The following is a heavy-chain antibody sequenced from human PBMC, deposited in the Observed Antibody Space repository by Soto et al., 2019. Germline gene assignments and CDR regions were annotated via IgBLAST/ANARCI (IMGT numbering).Heavy chain of an antibody. CDR2: ISSSSSYI. CDR1: GFTFSSYS. D-gene: IGHD2-21*02. V-gene: IGHV3-21*01. CDR3: AREAYCGGDCYSDY. Sequence: LRLSCSASGFTFSSYSMNWVRQAPGKGLEWVSSISSSSSYIYYADSVKGRFTISRDNAKNSLYLQMNSLRAEDTAVYYCAREAYCGGDCYSDYWGQGTLVTVSS. J-gene: IGHJ4*02.